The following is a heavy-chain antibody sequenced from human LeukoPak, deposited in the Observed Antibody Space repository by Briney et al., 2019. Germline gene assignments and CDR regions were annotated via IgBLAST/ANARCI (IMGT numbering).Heavy chain of an antibody. V-gene: IGHV3-48*01. CDR2: ISSSSSTI. Sequence: GGSLRLSCAASGFTFNTYSMNWVRQAPGKGLEWVSYISSSSSTIYYADSVKGRFTISRDNAKNSLYLQMNSLRAEDTAVYYCASSGLYCSSTSCYKFDYWGQGTLVTVSS. J-gene: IGHJ4*02. D-gene: IGHD2-2*02. CDR3: ASSGLYCSSTSCYKFDY. CDR1: GFTFNTYS.